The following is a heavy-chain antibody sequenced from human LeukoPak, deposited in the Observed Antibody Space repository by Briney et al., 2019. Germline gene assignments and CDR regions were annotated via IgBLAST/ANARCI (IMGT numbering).Heavy chain of an antibody. CDR2: IIPIFGTA. V-gene: IGHV1-69*13. D-gene: IGHD2-21*02. J-gene: IGHJ4*02. CDR1: GGTFSSYA. CDR3: ARNYCGGDCYESYYFDY. Sequence: ASVKVSCKASGGTFSSYAISWVRQAPGQGLEWMGGIIPIFGTANYAQKFQGRVTITADESTSTAYMELSSLRSEDTAVYYCARNYCGGDCYESYYFDYWGQGTLVTVSS.